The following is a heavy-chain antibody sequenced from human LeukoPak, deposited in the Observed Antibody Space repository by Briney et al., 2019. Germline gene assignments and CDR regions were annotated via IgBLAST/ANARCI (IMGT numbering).Heavy chain of an antibody. CDR3: ARRLDCYYGMDV. Sequence: PSETPSLTCTVSGGSISSSSYYWGWIRQPPGKGLEWIGSIYYSGSTYYNPSLKSRVTISVDTSKNQFSLKLSSVTAADTAVYYCARRLDCYYGMDVWGQGTTVTVSS. V-gene: IGHV4-39*01. CDR2: IYYSGST. J-gene: IGHJ6*02. CDR1: GGSISSSSYY.